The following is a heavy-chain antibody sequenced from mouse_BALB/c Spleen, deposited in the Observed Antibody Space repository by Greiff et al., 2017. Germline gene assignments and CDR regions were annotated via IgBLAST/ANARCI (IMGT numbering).Heavy chain of an antibody. CDR2: INPSSGYT. CDR1: GYTFTSYT. Sequence: VQLQQSGAELARPGASVKMSCKASGYTFTSYTMHWVKQRPGQGLEWIGYINPSSGYTNYNKKFKDKATLTADKSSSTAYMQLSSLTSEDSAVYYCAQGIYDGYSLYARDYWGQGTSVTVSS. CDR3: AQGIYDGYSLYARDY. D-gene: IGHD2-3*01. J-gene: IGHJ4*01. V-gene: IGHV1-4*01.